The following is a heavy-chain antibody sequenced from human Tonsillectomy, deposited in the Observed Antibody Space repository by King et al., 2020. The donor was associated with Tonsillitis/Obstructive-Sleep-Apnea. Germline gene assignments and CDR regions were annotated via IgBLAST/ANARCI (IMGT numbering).Heavy chain of an antibody. J-gene: IGHJ4*02. V-gene: IGHV3-33*01. CDR3: ARDDVDGSTPDY. Sequence: VQLVESGGGVVQPGRSLRLSCAASGFTFSDYGMHWVRQAPGKGLEWVAVIWYDGSNKYYADSVKGRFSISRDNSKNTLYLQMSSLRAEDTALYYCARDDVDGSTPDYWGQGTLVTVSS. CDR1: GFTFSDYG. D-gene: IGHD5-24*01. CDR2: IWYDGSNK.